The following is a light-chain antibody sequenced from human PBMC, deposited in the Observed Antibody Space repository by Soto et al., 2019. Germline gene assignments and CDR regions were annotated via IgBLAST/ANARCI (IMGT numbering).Light chain of an antibody. J-gene: IGLJ3*02. CDR3: QSYDSGLSDSV. CDR1: SSNIGGGYS. V-gene: IGLV1-40*01. CDR2: GNT. Sequence: QSALTQPPSASGAPGQRVTISCTGASSNIGGGYSVNWYQQLPGRAPKLLIYGNTNRPSGVPDRFSGSKSGTSASLPITGRQGEDEAADYCQSYDSGLSDSVFGGGTKLTVL.